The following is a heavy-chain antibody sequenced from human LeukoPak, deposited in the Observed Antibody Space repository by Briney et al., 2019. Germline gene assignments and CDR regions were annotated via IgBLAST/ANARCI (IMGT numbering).Heavy chain of an antibody. D-gene: IGHD1/OR15-1a*01. V-gene: IGHV3-9*01. CDR2: ISWNSGSI. CDR1: GFTFDDYA. CDR3: AKASFREKISSNNFDY. Sequence: GGSLRFSGAASGFTFDDYAMHWVRQAPGKGLEWVSGISWNSGSIGYADSVKGRFTISRDNAKNSLYLQMNSLRAEDTALYYCAKASFREKISSNNFDYWGQGTLVTVSS. J-gene: IGHJ4*02.